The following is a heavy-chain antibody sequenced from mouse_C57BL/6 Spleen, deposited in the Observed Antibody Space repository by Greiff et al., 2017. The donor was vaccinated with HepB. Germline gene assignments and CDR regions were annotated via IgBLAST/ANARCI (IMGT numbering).Heavy chain of an antibody. Sequence: DVKLQESGPGLVKPSQSLSLTCSVTGYSITSGYYWNWIRQFPGNKLEWMGYISYDGSNNYNPSLKNRISITRDTSKNQFFLKLNSVTTEDTATYYCARERGVVANRDYFDYWGQGTTLTVSS. CDR3: ARERGVVANRDYFDY. J-gene: IGHJ2*01. CDR2: ISYDGSN. CDR1: GYSITSGYY. D-gene: IGHD1-1*01. V-gene: IGHV3-6*01.